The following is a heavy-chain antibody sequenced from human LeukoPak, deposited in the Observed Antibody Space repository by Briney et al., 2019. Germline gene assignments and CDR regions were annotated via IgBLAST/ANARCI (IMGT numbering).Heavy chain of an antibody. J-gene: IGHJ5*02. Sequence: ASVKVSCKVSGYTLTELSMHWVRQAPGKGLEWMGGFDPEDGETIYAQKIQGRVTMTEDTSTDTAYMELSSLRSEDTAVYYCATDRYCSGGSCYSGVDWFDPWGQGTLVTVSS. CDR2: FDPEDGET. CDR3: ATDRYCSGGSCYSGVDWFDP. D-gene: IGHD2-15*01. CDR1: GYTLTELS. V-gene: IGHV1-24*01.